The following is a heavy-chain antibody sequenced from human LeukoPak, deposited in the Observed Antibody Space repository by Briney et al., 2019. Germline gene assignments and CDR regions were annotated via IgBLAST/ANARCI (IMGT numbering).Heavy chain of an antibody. CDR2: IWYDGSNK. J-gene: IGHJ4*02. D-gene: IGHD5-24*01. Sequence: PGGSLRLSCAASGFTFSSYGMHWVPQAPGKGLEWVAVIWYDGSNKYYADSVKGRFTISRDNSKNTLYLQMNSLRAEDTGVYYCAKEAYIDMATITPDYWGQGTLVTVSS. CDR1: GFTFSSYG. V-gene: IGHV3-33*06. CDR3: AKEAYIDMATITPDY.